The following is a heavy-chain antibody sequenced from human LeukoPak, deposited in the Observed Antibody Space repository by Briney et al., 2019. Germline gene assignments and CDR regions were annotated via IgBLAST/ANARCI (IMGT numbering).Heavy chain of an antibody. CDR3: ARVNYGDYLPSFDY. D-gene: IGHD4-17*01. V-gene: IGHV3-48*01. CDR2: ISISSSII. J-gene: IGHJ4*02. CDR1: GFTFSSYW. Sequence: PGGSLRLSCAASGFTFSSYWMSWVRQAPGKGLEWVSYISISSSIIYYADSVKGRFTISRDNAKNSLYLQMNSLRAEDTAVYYCARVNYGDYLPSFDYWGQGTLVTVSS.